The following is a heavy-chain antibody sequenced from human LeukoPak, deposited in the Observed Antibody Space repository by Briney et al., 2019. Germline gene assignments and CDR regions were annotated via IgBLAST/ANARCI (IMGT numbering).Heavy chain of an antibody. J-gene: IGHJ6*02. D-gene: IGHD6-19*01. CDR1: GFTFNTHG. Sequence: GGSLRLSCTASGFTFNTHGMHWVRQVPGKGLEWVTLISPDGNKKYYADSVKGRVTISRDNSKNTVYLQMNSLKTEDTAIYYCAKVRSSGWHEPYHYYGMDVWGQGTTVIVSS. V-gene: IGHV3-30*18. CDR2: ISPDGNKK. CDR3: AKVRSSGWHEPYHYYGMDV.